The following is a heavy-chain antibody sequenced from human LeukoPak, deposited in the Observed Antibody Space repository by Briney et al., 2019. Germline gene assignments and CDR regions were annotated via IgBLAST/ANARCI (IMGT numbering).Heavy chain of an antibody. D-gene: IGHD3-22*01. Sequence: GGSLRLSCAACGFTFSSYGMHWVRQAPGKGLEWVAVISYDGSNKYYADSVKGRFTISRDNSKNTLYLQMNSLRAEDTAVYYCARDRPYYYGSSGYDAFDIWGQGTMVTVSS. CDR2: ISYDGSNK. CDR3: ARDRPYYYGSSGYDAFDI. J-gene: IGHJ3*02. CDR1: GFTFSSYG. V-gene: IGHV3-30*19.